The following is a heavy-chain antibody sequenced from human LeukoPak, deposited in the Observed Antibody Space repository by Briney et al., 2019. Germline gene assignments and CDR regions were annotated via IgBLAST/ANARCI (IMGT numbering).Heavy chain of an antibody. CDR2: ISGSGGST. D-gene: IGHD6-19*01. CDR1: GFTFSSYA. Sequence: PGGSLRLSCVASGFTFSSYAMSWVRQAPGKGLEWVSAISGSGGSTYYADSVKGRFTISRDNSKNTLYLQMNSLRAEDTAVYYCARAIEQWLDGDYYYYYYMDVWGKGTTVTVSS. CDR3: ARAIEQWLDGDYYYYYYMDV. J-gene: IGHJ6*03. V-gene: IGHV3-23*01.